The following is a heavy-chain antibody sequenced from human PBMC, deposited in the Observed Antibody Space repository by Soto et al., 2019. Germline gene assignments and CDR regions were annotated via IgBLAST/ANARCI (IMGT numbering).Heavy chain of an antibody. CDR1: GFSLNHPRMG. V-gene: IGHV2-26*01. J-gene: IGHJ6*02. Sequence: QVTLKESGPVLVKPTETLTLTCTVSGFSLNHPRMGVSWIRQPPGKALEWLAHISSSDEKSYSTSLSSRLTISKDTSEIQVVLTMTNMDPVDTATYYCARMLYYAMEVWGQGTTVAVSS. CDR3: ARMLYYAMEV. CDR2: ISSSDEK.